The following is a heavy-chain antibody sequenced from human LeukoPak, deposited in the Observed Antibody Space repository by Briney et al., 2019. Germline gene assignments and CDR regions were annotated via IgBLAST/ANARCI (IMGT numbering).Heavy chain of an antibody. CDR3: ARAVETFVATIPTS. D-gene: IGHD5-24*01. CDR1: RDAITGNH. J-gene: IGHJ5*02. Sequence: ASVKVSCKTFRDAITGNHFHWVRQAPGQGLEWMGNINPVSGSSSLAQQFQDRVTMTRDKSTSTVYLELTELTSDDTAVFYCARAVETFVATIPTSWGQGTRVTVAS. CDR2: INPVSGSS. V-gene: IGHV1-46*01.